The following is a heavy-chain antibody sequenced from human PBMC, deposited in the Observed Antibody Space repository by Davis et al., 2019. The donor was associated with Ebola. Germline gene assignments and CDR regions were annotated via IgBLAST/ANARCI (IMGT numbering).Heavy chain of an antibody. J-gene: IGHJ6*02. CDR1: GFTFSSYG. CDR3: ARTSTDSSPNTLRDVARYYYYYYGMDV. V-gene: IGHV3-33*01. Sequence: GGSLRLSCAASGFTFSSYGMHWVRQAPGKGLEWVAVIWYDGSNKYYADSVKGRFTISRDNSKNTLYLQMNSLRAEDTAVYYCARTSTDSSPNTLRDVARYYYYYYGMDVWGQGTTVTVSS. CDR2: IWYDGSNK. D-gene: IGHD3-22*01.